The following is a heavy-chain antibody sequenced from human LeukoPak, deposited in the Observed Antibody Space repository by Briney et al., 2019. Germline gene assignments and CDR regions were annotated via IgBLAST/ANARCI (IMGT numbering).Heavy chain of an antibody. V-gene: IGHV3-30*02. D-gene: IGHD1-26*01. CDR3: ARDPYSGRYGAYYYYYMDV. CDR2: IRYDGSNK. Sequence: GGSLRLSCAASGFTFSSYGMHWVRQAPGNGLEWVAFIRYDGSNKYYADSVKGRFTISRDNAKSSLYLQMNSLRAEDTAVYYCARDPYSGRYGAYYYYYMDVWGKGTTVTISS. CDR1: GFTFSSYG. J-gene: IGHJ6*03.